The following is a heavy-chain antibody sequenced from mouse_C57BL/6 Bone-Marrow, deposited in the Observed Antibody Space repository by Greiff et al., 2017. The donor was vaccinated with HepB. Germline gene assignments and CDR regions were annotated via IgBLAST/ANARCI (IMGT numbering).Heavy chain of an antibody. J-gene: IGHJ3*01. CDR3: TDLPGFDY. V-gene: IGHV14-4*01. CDR1: GFNIKDDY. Sequence: VQLQQSGAELVRPGASVKLSCTASGFNIKDDYMHWVKQRPEQGLEWIGWIDPENGDTEYASKFQGKATITADTSSNTAYLQLSSLTSEDTSVYYCTDLPGFDYWGQGTLVTVSA. CDR2: IDPENGDT.